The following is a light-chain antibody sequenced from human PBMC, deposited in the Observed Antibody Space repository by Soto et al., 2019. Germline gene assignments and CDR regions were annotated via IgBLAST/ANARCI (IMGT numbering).Light chain of an antibody. CDR3: QKYSSVPV. V-gene: IGKV1-27*01. CDR1: QGIRNF. J-gene: IGKJ3*01. CDR2: AAY. Sequence: DIQMTQSPTSLSASVGDRVTITCRASQGIRNFVAWYQQKPGKAPKLLIYAAYTLQSGVPSRFSGSGPGTDFTRTINSLQPEDVATYSCQKYSSVPVFGPGTKVEIK.